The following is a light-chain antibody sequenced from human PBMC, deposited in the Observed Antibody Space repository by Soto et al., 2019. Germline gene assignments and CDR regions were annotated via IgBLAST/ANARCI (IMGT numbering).Light chain of an antibody. V-gene: IGKV1-5*03. CDR1: QTISSW. CDR3: QHYNSYSEA. J-gene: IGKJ1*01. Sequence: IQMTQSPSTLSASVGYRVTITCLASQTISSWLAWYQQKPGKAPKLLIYKASTLKSGVPSRFSGSGSGTEFTLTISSLQPDDFATYYCQHYNSYSEAFGQGTKVDIK. CDR2: KAS.